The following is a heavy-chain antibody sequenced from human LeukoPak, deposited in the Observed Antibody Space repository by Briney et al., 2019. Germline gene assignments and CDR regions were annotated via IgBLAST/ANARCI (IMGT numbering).Heavy chain of an antibody. J-gene: IGHJ4*02. V-gene: IGHV4-34*01. Sequence: PSETLSLTCAVYGGSFSGYYWSWIRQPPGKGLEWIGEINHSGSTNYNPSLKSRVTISVDTSKNQFSLKLSSVTAADTAAYYCARDYRYYYDSSGYSYFDYWGQGTLVTVSS. D-gene: IGHD3-22*01. CDR3: ARDYRYYYDSSGYSYFDY. CDR1: GGSFSGYY. CDR2: INHSGST.